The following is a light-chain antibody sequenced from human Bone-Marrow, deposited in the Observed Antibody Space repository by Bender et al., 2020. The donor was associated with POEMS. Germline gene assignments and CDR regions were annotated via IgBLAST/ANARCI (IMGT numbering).Light chain of an antibody. J-gene: IGLJ3*02. Sequence: AARITCSGDALPKQYAYWYQQKPGQAPVLVIYKDTERPSGIPERFSGSSSGTAVTLTISGVQAEDEADYYCQSADSSGTYRVLVFGGGTKLTLL. CDR1: ALPKQY. V-gene: IGLV3-25*03. CDR2: KDT. CDR3: QSADSSGTYRVLV.